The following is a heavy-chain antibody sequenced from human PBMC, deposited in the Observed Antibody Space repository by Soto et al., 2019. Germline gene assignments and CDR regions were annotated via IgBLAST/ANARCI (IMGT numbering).Heavy chain of an antibody. CDR3: AREQDGYNLVGSDY. J-gene: IGHJ4*02. CDR1: GYTFTSYG. CDR2: ISAYNGNT. V-gene: IGHV1-18*01. D-gene: IGHD5-12*01. Sequence: GASVKVSCKASGYTFTSYGISWVRQAPGQGLEWMGWISAYNGNTNYAQKLQGRVTMTTDTSTSTAYMELRSLRSDDTAVYYCAREQDGYNLVGSDYWGQGTLVTVSS.